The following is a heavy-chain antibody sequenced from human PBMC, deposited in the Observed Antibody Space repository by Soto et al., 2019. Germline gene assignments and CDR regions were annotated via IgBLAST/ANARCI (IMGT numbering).Heavy chain of an antibody. CDR3: ARDGGYCSTASCYFINYHLYGLDV. V-gene: IGHV3-21*01. J-gene: IGHJ6*02. Sequence: GGSLRLSCEASGFTFSSYSMNWVRQTPGKGLEWVSSISSSGSHIYYADSVKGRFTISRDNAKKSLFLQMNSLRAEDTAVYYCARDGGYCSTASCYFINYHLYGLDVWGQGTTVTVSS. D-gene: IGHD2-2*01. CDR2: ISSSGSHI. CDR1: GFTFSSYS.